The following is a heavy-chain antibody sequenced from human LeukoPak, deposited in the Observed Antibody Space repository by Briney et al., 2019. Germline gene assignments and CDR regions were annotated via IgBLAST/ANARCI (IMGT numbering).Heavy chain of an antibody. CDR2: ISGNGGST. Sequence: GGSLRLSCAASGFTFSTYAMSWVRQAPGKGLEWVSTISGNGGSTYYADSVKGRFTISRDNSKNTLHLQMNSLRAEDTAVYYCAKDTMVRGLIDYWGQGTLVTVSS. CDR3: AKDTMVRGLIDY. J-gene: IGHJ4*02. D-gene: IGHD3-10*01. V-gene: IGHV3-23*01. CDR1: GFTFSTYA.